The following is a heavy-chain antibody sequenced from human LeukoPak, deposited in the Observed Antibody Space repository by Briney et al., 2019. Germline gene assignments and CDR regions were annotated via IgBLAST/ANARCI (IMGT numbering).Heavy chain of an antibody. D-gene: IGHD4-17*01. CDR1: GYTFTDNY. J-gene: IGHJ5*02. V-gene: IGHV1-2*02. CDR3: ARGDSSDYLAVSS. Sequence: ASVKVSCKASGYTFTDNYIHWVRQAPGQGLEWMGWINPYSGDTNYELQFQGRVTMNRETSISTAYMELSRLRSDDTAFYYCARGDSSDYLAVSSWGQGTLVTVSS. CDR2: INPYSGDT.